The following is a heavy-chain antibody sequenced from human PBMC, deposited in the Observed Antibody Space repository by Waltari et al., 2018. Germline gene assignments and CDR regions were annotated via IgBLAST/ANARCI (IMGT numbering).Heavy chain of an antibody. J-gene: IGHJ5*02. CDR2: IYYSGST. V-gene: IGHV4-39*01. CDR3: ARNYNSNWFDP. Sequence: QLQLQESGPGLVKPSETLSLTCTVSGGSISSSSYYWGWSRQPPGKGLEWMGIIYYSGSTYYNPSLKSRVTISVDTSKNQFSLKLSTVTAADTAVYYCARNYNSNWFDPWGQGTLVTVSS. CDR1: GGSISSSSYY. D-gene: IGHD1-1*01.